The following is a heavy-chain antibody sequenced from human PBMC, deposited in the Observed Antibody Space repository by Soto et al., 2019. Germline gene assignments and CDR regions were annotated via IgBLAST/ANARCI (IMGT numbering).Heavy chain of an antibody. CDR1: GYTFTSYG. Sequence: ASVKVSCKAAGYTFTSYGINWVRQAPGQGLEWMGWISAYNGDTNYAQILQGRATMTTDTSTRTAYMELRNLKSDDTAIYYCARYLRLGSSPSSYWGQGTVVTVSS. D-gene: IGHD6-13*01. CDR2: ISAYNGDT. V-gene: IGHV1-18*01. J-gene: IGHJ4*02. CDR3: ARYLRLGSSPSSY.